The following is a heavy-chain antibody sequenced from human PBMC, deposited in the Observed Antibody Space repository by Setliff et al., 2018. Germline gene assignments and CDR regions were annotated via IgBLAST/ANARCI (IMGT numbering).Heavy chain of an antibody. Sequence: PSETLSLTCTVSGGSISSYYWSWIRQPPGKGLEWVGNIGHTGSINYNPSLKSRLTISRDTSKNQVSLKLNSVTATDTAVYYCAITMTTGVDFFDYWGQGTLVTVSS. J-gene: IGHJ4*02. CDR1: GGSISSYY. CDR3: AITMTTGVDFFDY. CDR2: IGHTGSI. D-gene: IGHD4-17*01. V-gene: IGHV4-4*09.